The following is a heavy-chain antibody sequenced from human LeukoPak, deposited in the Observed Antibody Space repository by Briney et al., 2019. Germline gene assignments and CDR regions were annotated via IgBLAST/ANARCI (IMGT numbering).Heavy chain of an antibody. V-gene: IGHV3-73*01. Sequence: PGGSLRLSCAASGFTFSSYSMNWVRQASGKGLEWVGRIRSKANSYATAYAASVKGRFTISRDDSKNTAYLQMNSLKTEDTAVYYCTPSGSYFLFHYWGQGTLVTVSS. CDR1: GFTFSSYS. CDR3: TPSGSYFLFHY. CDR2: IRSKANSYAT. D-gene: IGHD1-26*01. J-gene: IGHJ4*02.